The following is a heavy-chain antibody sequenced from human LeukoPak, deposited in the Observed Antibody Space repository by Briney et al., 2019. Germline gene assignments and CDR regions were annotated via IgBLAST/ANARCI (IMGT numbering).Heavy chain of an antibody. V-gene: IGHV1-18*01. Sequence: ASVKVSCKASGYSFTSYGLSWVRQAPGQGLEWMGWISPYNGNTNYDHKFLGRVTMTTNTSTTTAYMELRSLRSDDTAVYYCARVMDGLDCRHIYCYLFDYWGQGALVTVSS. D-gene: IGHD2-15*01. J-gene: IGHJ4*02. CDR2: ISPYNGNT. CDR1: GYSFTSYG. CDR3: ARVMDGLDCRHIYCYLFDY.